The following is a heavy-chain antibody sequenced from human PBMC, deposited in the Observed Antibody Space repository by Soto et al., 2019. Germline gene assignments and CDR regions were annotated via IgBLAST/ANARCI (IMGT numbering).Heavy chain of an antibody. V-gene: IGHV4-30-4*01. J-gene: IGHJ4*02. D-gene: IGHD3-16*01. CDR3: DRVGGLGETAIDY. CDR2: IYYSGIN. Sequence: VQLQESGPVLVKPSQPLSITCTVSGGSISSGDYYWRCIRQPPRKVLERIGYIYYSGINYHNPSRKSLVTMSVDTSKYQFSLKLSSVTAADTAVYYCDRVGGLGETAIDYWGQGTLVTVSS. CDR1: GGSISSGDYY.